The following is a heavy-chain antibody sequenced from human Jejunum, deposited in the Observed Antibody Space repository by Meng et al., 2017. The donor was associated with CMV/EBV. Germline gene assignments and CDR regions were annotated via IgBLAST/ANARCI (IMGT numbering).Heavy chain of an antibody. CDR1: GGSVNNYA. CDR3: ARGFSNGYQPFDY. D-gene: IGHD2-2*01. J-gene: IGHJ4*02. CDR2: IIPIFRTP. Sequence: QVQLLQSGAWVKNPGPPVKVSCTSAGGSVNNYAINWGRQSPGQGLEWMGGIIPIFRTPQYAQKFQGRLTITADGPTGTTFMELSSLTSDDTAIYYCARGFSNGYQPFDYWGQGTLVTVSS. V-gene: IGHV1-69*12.